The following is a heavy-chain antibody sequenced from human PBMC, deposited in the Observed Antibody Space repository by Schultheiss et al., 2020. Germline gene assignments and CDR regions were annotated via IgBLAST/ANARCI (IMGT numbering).Heavy chain of an antibody. CDR3: ARGGSSSIYYYYGMDV. V-gene: IGHV3-48*03. Sequence: GGSLRLSCAASGFTFSSYEMNWVRQAPGKGLEWVSYISSSGSTIYYADSVKGRFTISRDNAKNSLYLQMNSLRAEDTAVYYCARGGSSSIYYYYGMDVWGQGTTVTVSS. CDR1: GFTFSSYE. D-gene: IGHD6-6*01. J-gene: IGHJ6*02. CDR2: ISSSGSTI.